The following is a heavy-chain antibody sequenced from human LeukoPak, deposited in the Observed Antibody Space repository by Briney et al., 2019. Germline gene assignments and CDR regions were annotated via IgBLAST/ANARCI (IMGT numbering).Heavy chain of an antibody. D-gene: IGHD1-26*01. J-gene: IGHJ3*02. CDR3: ARDVGASAPDAFDI. Sequence: GGSLRLSCAASGFTFSTYNMNWVRQAPGKGLEWVSSISSSSNYIYYADSVKGLFTISRDNAKNSLYLQMNSLRVEDTDVYYCARDVGASAPDAFDIWGQGTMVTVSS. CDR2: ISSSSNYI. V-gene: IGHV3-21*01. CDR1: GFTFSTYN.